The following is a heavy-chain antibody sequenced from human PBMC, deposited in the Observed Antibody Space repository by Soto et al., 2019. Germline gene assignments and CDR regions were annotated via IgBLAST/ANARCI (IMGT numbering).Heavy chain of an antibody. CDR2: MSHSGRT. Sequence: QVQLQQWGAGLLKPSETLSLTCAVYGGFVSIGRYYWSWIRPPPVKGLEWIGEMSHSGRTHFNPSLKSRVTISVDTSKNQFSLKMSSVTAADTALYYCARVERGTATTVVDAFDIWGPGTMVTVSS. J-gene: IGHJ3*02. CDR1: GGFVSIGRYY. D-gene: IGHD1-1*01. CDR3: ARVERGTATTVVDAFDI. V-gene: IGHV4-34*01.